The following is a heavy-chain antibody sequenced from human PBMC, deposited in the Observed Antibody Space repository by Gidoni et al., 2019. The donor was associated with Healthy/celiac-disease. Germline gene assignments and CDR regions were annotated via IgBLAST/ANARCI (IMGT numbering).Heavy chain of an antibody. CDR1: GFTFSDYY. CDR2: ISSSSSYT. V-gene: IGHV3-11*06. Sequence: QVQLVESGGGLVKPGGSLGLSCAASGFTFSDYYMGWIRQAPGKGLEWVSYISSSSSYTNYADSVKGRFTISRDNAKNSLYLQMNSLRAEDTAVYYCAGEGKRYCTGGVCYTHYWGQGTLVTVSS. J-gene: IGHJ4*02. CDR3: AGEGKRYCTGGVCYTHY. D-gene: IGHD2-8*02.